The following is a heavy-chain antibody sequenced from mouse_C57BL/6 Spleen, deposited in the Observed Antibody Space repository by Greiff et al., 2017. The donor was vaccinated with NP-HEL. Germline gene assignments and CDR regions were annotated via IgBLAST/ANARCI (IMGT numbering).Heavy chain of an antibody. Sequence: EVKLMESGPGLVKPSQSLSLTCSVTGYSITSGYYWNWIRQFPGNKLEWMGYISYDGSNNYNPSLKNRISITRDTSKNQFFLKLNSVTTEDTATYYCARDRQHWFAYWGQGTLVTVSA. D-gene: IGHD6-1*01. V-gene: IGHV3-6*01. J-gene: IGHJ3*01. CDR1: GYSITSGYY. CDR3: ARDRQHWFAY. CDR2: ISYDGSN.